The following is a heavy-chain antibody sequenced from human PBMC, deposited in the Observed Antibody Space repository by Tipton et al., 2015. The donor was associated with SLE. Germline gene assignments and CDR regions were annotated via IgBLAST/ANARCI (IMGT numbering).Heavy chain of an antibody. CDR1: GYTFTSYG. CDR2: ISGYNGNI. D-gene: IGHD3-3*01. Sequence: QLVQSGAEVMKPGASVKVSCKASGYTFTSYGISWVRQAPGQGLEWMGWISGYNGNINYAQKLLGRVTMTTDTSTSTAYMELRSLRSDDTAVYYCARDTSLRFLEWISIDYWGQGTLVTVSS. V-gene: IGHV1-18*01. J-gene: IGHJ4*02. CDR3: ARDTSLRFLEWISIDY.